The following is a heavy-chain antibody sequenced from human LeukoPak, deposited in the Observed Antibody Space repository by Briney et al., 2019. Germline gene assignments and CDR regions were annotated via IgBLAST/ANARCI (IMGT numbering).Heavy chain of an antibody. Sequence: PGGSLRLSCAASGFTFASYWMTWVRQAPGKGLEYVATMNRDGSEKYYVDSVKGRFTISRDNSKNSLYLQMDSLRAEDTAVYYCARGIEEWLYLYYWGQGALVTVAS. CDR3: ARGIEEWLYLYY. V-gene: IGHV3-7*04. CDR1: GFTFASYW. J-gene: IGHJ4*02. CDR2: MNRDGSEK. D-gene: IGHD3-3*01.